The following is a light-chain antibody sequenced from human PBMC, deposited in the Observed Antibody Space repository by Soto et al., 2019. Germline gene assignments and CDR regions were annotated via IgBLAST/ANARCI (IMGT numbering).Light chain of an antibody. CDR2: QVS. CDR1: QSLIHSDGNTY. V-gene: IGKV2-30*02. J-gene: IGKJ1*01. CDR3: LKGTHWPWT. Sequence: DVVMTQSPLFLPVTIGQPASISCRSSQSLIHSDGNTYLSWFQQRPGQSPRRLIYQVSDQDSGVPDRFSGRESGIYFILKISRVVAEYVGVYYFLKGTHWPWTFGQGAEVEI.